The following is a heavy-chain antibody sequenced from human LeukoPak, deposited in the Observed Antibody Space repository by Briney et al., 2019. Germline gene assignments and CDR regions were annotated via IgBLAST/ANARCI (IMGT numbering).Heavy chain of an antibody. J-gene: IGHJ5*02. D-gene: IGHD5-18*01. Sequence: PSQTLSLTCTVSGGSIKSADYNWTWIRQPPGKGPEWLGHIYYTGSTSFNPSLKSRLTISLDTSKNQFSLTLTSVTAADSAVYHCAAGIPKTVFQSWGQGTLVIVSS. CDR2: IYYTGST. CDR3: AAGIPKTVFQS. CDR1: GGSIKSADYN. V-gene: IGHV4-30-4*08.